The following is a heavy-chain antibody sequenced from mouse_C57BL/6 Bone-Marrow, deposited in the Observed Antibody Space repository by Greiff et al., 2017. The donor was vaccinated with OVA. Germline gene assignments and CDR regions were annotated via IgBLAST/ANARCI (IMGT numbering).Heavy chain of an antibody. D-gene: IGHD2-3*01. CDR1: GFSFTSYG. CDR2: IWSGGST. J-gene: IGHJ4*01. V-gene: IGHV2-2*01. CDR3: ARKGSGYYGAMDY. Sequence: VQLVESGPGLVQPSQSLSITCTVSGFSFTSYGVHWVRQSPGKGLEWLGVIWSGGSTDHNAAFISSLSISKDNSKSQVFFKMNSLQAENTAIYYCARKGSGYYGAMDYWGQGTSVTVSS.